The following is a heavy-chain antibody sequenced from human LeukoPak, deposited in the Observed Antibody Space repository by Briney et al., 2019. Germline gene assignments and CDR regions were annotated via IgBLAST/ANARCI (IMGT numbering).Heavy chain of an antibody. V-gene: IGHV4-59*08. CDR2: IYYSGST. Sequence: SDTLSLTCTVSGSSISSYWSWIRQPPGKGLEWIGDIYYSGSTNYNPSLKSRVTISVDTSNNQFSLRLSSVTAADTAVYYCARQAYCSGGSCWGFDYWDQGTLVTVSS. CDR3: ARQAYCSGGSCWGFDY. J-gene: IGHJ4*02. CDR1: GSSISSY. D-gene: IGHD2-15*01.